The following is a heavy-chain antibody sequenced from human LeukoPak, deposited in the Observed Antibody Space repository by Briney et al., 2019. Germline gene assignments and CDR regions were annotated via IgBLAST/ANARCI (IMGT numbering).Heavy chain of an antibody. CDR3: ARDGPVAGSAYYFDY. J-gene: IGHJ4*02. CDR1: GGSFSGYY. D-gene: IGHD6-19*01. CDR2: INHSGST. V-gene: IGHV4-34*01. Sequence: PSETLSLTCAVYGGSFSGYYWSWIRQPPGKGLEWIGEINHSGSTNYNPSLKSRVTISVDTSKNQFSLKLSSVTAADTAVYYCARDGPVAGSAYYFDYWGQGTLVTVSS.